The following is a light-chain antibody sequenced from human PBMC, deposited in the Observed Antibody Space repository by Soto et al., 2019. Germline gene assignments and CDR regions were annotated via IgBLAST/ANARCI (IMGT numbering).Light chain of an antibody. CDR2: AAS. Sequence: DIQMTQSPSSLSASVGDRVTITCRASQSINSYLNWYQQKPGKAPKLLMYAASSVQSGVPSRFSGSGSGTDFTLPISSLQPESFATYSCQQSYRTSRTFGQPTKLEIK. CDR1: QSINSY. CDR3: QQSYRTSRT. V-gene: IGKV1-39*01. J-gene: IGKJ2*01.